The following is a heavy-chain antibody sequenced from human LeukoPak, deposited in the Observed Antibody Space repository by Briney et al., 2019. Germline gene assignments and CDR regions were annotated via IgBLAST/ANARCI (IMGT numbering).Heavy chain of an antibody. J-gene: IGHJ4*02. Sequence: SETLSLTCTVSDGSISSHYWSWIRQPPGKGLEWIGYIYYSGSANYNPSLKSRVTISVDTSKNQFSLKLSSVTTADTAVYYCARDSRLGNYFDYWGQGTLVTVSS. CDR1: DGSISSHY. CDR2: IYYSGSA. D-gene: IGHD2-2*01. V-gene: IGHV4-59*11. CDR3: ARDSRLGNYFDY.